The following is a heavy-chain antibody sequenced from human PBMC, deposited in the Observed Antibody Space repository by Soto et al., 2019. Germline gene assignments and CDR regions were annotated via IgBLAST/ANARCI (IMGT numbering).Heavy chain of an antibody. CDR1: GGSISSGGYY. Sequence: SETLSLTCTVSGGSISSGGYYWSWIRQHPGKGLEWIGYIYYSGSTYYNPSLKSRVTISVDTSKNQFSLKLSSVTAADTAVYYCASISSGYYLYAFDIWGQGTMVTVSS. D-gene: IGHD3-22*01. CDR2: IYYSGST. V-gene: IGHV4-31*03. J-gene: IGHJ3*02. CDR3: ASISSGYYLYAFDI.